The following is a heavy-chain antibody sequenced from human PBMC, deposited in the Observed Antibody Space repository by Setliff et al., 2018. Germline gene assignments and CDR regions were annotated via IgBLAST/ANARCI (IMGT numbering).Heavy chain of an antibody. CDR2: INPNSGTT. CDR1: GYTFTDYF. J-gene: IGHJ4*02. Sequence: ASVKVSCKASGYTFTDYFIHWVRQVPGQGPECMGWINPNSGTTNFAQKFQGRITVTSDTSINTAYMELSGLRFDDTAVYYCARVLAADTYHDYWGQGTLVTV. D-gene: IGHD3-3*01. V-gene: IGHV1-2*02. CDR3: ARVLAADTYHDY.